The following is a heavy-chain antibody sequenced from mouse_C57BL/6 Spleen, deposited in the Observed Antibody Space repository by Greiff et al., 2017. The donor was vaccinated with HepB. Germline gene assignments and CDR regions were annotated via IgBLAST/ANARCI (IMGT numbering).Heavy chain of an antibody. D-gene: IGHD3-2*02. CDR1: GYTFTSYG. Sequence: VQVVESGAELARPGASVKLSCKASGYTFTSYGISWVKQRTGQGLEWIGEIYPRSGNTYYNEKFKGKATLTADKSSSTAYMELRSLTSEDSAVYFCAKATAQATFFDYWGQGTTLTVSS. J-gene: IGHJ2*01. CDR3: AKATAQATFFDY. V-gene: IGHV1-81*01. CDR2: IYPRSGNT.